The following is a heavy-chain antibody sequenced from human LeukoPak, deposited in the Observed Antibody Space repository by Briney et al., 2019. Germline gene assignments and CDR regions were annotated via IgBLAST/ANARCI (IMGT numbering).Heavy chain of an antibody. D-gene: IGHD1-26*01. Sequence: PSETLSLTCTVSGGSISSSSYYWGWIRQPPGKGLEWIGSIYYSGSTYYNPSLKSRVTISVDTSKNQFSLKLSSVTAADTAVYYCARVRGPSGSYSVYWGQGTLVTVSS. CDR3: ARVRGPSGSYSVY. J-gene: IGHJ4*02. V-gene: IGHV4-39*07. CDR2: IYYSGST. CDR1: GGSISSSSYY.